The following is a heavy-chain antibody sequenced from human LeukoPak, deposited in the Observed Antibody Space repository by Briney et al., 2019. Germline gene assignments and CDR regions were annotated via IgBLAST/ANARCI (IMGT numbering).Heavy chain of an antibody. CDR1: GGSSSGYY. CDR2: INHSGST. V-gene: IGHV4-34*01. D-gene: IGHD3-3*01. Sequence: SETLSLTCAVYGGSSSGYYWSWIRQPPGKGLEWIGEINHSGSTNYNPSLKSRVTISVDTSKNQFSLKLSSVTAADTAVYYCARGGDFWSGYYTGRSGYYYMDVWGKGTTVTVSS. J-gene: IGHJ6*03. CDR3: ARGGDFWSGYYTGRSGYYYMDV.